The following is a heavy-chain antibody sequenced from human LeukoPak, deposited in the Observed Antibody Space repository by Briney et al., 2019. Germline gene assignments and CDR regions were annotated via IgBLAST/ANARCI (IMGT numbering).Heavy chain of an antibody. V-gene: IGHV4-34*01. CDR1: GDSFSDYY. CDR2: ISHSGTT. Sequence: PSETLSLTCALCGDSFSDYYWSWIRQPPGKGPEWIGGISHSGTTNYHPSLKSRVSISIDTSKNQFSLKLTSVTAADTALYYCARELRYDSSDSGAFWGQGTVVTVSS. J-gene: IGHJ3*01. CDR3: ARELRYDSSDSGAF. D-gene: IGHD3-22*01.